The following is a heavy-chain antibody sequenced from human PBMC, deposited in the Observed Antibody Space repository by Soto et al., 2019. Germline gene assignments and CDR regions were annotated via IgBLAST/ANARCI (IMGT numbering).Heavy chain of an antibody. V-gene: IGHV3-33*06. CDR3: AKDRSSSLDGMDV. Sequence: LRLSCAASGFTFSIYGMHWVRQAPGKGLEWVAVIWYDGSNKYYADSVKGRFTISRDNSKNTLYLQVNSLRAEDTAVYYCAKDRSSSLDGMDVWGQGTTVTVSS. CDR1: GFTFSIYG. CDR2: IWYDGSNK. J-gene: IGHJ6*02. D-gene: IGHD6-13*01.